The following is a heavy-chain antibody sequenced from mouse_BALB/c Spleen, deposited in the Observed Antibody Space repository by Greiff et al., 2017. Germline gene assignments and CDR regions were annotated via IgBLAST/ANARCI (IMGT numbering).Heavy chain of an antibody. Sequence: EVQLVESGPELVKPGASVKISCKASGYSFTGYFMNWVMQSHGKSLEWIGRINPYNGDTFYNQKFKGKATLTVDKSSSTAHMELRSLASEDSAVYYCARRKGYDYAMDYWGQGTSVTVSS. CDR1: GYSFTGYF. CDR2: INPYNGDT. CDR3: ARRKGYDYAMDY. D-gene: IGHD2-2*01. V-gene: IGHV1-20*02. J-gene: IGHJ4*01.